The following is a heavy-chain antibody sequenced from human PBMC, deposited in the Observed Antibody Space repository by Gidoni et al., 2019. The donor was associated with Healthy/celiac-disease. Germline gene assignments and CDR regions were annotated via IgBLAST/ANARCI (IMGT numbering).Heavy chain of an antibody. CDR3: ARGRPARLVVVAAVYFDY. Sequence: QVQLQQWGAGLLQPSATLSLTCAVYGGSFSVYYWSWIRPPPGKGREGIGEINHSGSTNYNPSLKSRVTISVDTSKNQFSLKLSSVTAADTAVYYCARGRPARLVVVAAVYFDYWGQGTLVTVSS. CDR2: INHSGST. D-gene: IGHD2-15*01. CDR1: GGSFSVYY. J-gene: IGHJ4*02. V-gene: IGHV4-34*01.